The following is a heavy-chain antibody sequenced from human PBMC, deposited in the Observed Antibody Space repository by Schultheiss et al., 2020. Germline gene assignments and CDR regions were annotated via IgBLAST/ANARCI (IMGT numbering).Heavy chain of an antibody. Sequence: SETLSLTFNVSGGSISSYYWNWIRQPPGKGLEWIAYVSESGRTSYHPSLKSRVTTSLDASKNQISLKVRSVNAADTAVYYCARARGDGSYYFDYWGQGTLVTVSS. CDR2: VSESGRT. D-gene: IGHD6-6*01. CDR1: GGSISSYY. V-gene: IGHV4-59*01. CDR3: ARARGDGSYYFDY. J-gene: IGHJ4*02.